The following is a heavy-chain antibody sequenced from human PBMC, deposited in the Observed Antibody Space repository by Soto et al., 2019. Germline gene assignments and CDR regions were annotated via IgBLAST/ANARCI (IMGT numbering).Heavy chain of an antibody. J-gene: IGHJ4*02. V-gene: IGHV3-21*01. Sequence: EVQLVESGGGLIKPGGSLRLSCAASGFTFSSYSMNWVRQAPGKGLEWVSSISSSSSYIYYADSVKGRFTISRDNAKNTLSLQITSLRAEDTAVYYCARLTAYASSGYYCYWGQGTVVTVSP. D-gene: IGHD3-22*01. CDR3: ARLTAYASSGYYCY. CDR2: ISSSSSYI. CDR1: GFTFSSYS.